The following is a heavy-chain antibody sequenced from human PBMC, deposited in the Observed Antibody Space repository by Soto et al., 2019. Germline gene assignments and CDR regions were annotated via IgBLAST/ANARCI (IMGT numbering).Heavy chain of an antibody. Sequence: GGSLRLSCAASGFIFENFGMSWVRQAPGKGLEWISSISGSGFKKYYADSVKGRITISRDNSKSTVYLELNNLSAEDTAVYHCAKNQGVELVPLATVDWFDPWGQGSVVTVSS. V-gene: IGHV3-23*01. D-gene: IGHD1-26*01. J-gene: IGHJ5*02. CDR2: ISGSGFKK. CDR3: AKNQGVELVPLATVDWFDP. CDR1: GFIFENFG.